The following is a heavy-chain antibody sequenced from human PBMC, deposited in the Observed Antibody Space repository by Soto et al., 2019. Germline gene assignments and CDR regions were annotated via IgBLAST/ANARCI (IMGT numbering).Heavy chain of an antibody. J-gene: IGHJ5*02. Sequence: SVKVSCKASGGTFSSYAISWVRQAPGQGLEWMGGIIPIFGTANYAQKFQGRVTITADESTSTAYMELSSLRSEDTAVYYCASRMRDMATAAYWFDPWGQGTLVTVSS. V-gene: IGHV1-69*13. CDR3: ASRMRDMATAAYWFDP. CDR1: GGTFSSYA. CDR2: IIPIFGTA. D-gene: IGHD5-12*01.